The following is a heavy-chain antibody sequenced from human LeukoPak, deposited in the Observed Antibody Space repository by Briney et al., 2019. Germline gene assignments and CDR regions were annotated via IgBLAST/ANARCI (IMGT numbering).Heavy chain of an antibody. CDR2: ISNDGTDK. V-gene: IGHV3-30*18. CDR3: VKELKRGSTSWYSVFDI. CDR1: GFTFSSYW. D-gene: IGHD6-13*01. Sequence: GGSLRLSCVASGFTFSSYWMSWVRQAPGKGLEWVGVISNDGTDKYYADSVKGRFTISRDNAKNPLFLQMNSLRAEDTSVYYCVKELKRGSTSWYSVFDIWGQGTMVTVSS. J-gene: IGHJ3*02.